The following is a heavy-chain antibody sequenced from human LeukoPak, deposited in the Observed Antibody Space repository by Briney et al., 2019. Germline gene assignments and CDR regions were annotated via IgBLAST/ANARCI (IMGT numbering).Heavy chain of an antibody. CDR2: ISGSGGST. CDR3: AESPYGSGRGY. CDR1: GFTFSSYA. J-gene: IGHJ4*02. D-gene: IGHD3-10*01. V-gene: IGHV3-23*01. Sequence: GGSLRLSCAASGFTFSSYAMSWVRQAPGKGLEWVSAISGSGGSTYYADSVKGRFTISRDNSKNTLYLQMNSLRAEDTAVYYCAESPYGSGRGYWGQGTLVTVSS.